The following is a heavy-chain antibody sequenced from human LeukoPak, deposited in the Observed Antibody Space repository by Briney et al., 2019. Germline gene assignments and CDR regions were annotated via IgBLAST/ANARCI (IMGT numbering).Heavy chain of an antibody. J-gene: IGHJ6*03. V-gene: IGHV3-74*01. Sequence: GGSLRLSCAASGFTFSSYWMHWVRQAPGKGLVWVSRINSDGSSTSYADPVKGRFTISRDNAKNTLYLQMNSLRAEDTAVYYCAKLYEQLSYYYYYYMDVWGKGTTVTVSS. CDR2: INSDGSST. D-gene: IGHD6-6*01. CDR1: GFTFSSYW. CDR3: AKLYEQLSYYYYYYMDV.